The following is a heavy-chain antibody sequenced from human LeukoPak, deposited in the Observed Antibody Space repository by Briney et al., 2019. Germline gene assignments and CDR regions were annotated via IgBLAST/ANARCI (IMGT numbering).Heavy chain of an antibody. Sequence: SETLSLTCTVSGGSISTYYWSWIRQPPGKGPEWIGYITNSGTTKCNPSLKSRVTISVDTSKDQFSLRLDSVTAADTAVYYRARDHDAFDIWGQGTMVTVSS. CDR2: ITNSGTT. V-gene: IGHV4-4*08. CDR3: ARDHDAFDI. CDR1: GGSISTYY. J-gene: IGHJ3*02.